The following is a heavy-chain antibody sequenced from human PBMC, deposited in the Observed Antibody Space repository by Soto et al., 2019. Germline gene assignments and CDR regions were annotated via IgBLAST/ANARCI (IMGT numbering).Heavy chain of an antibody. CDR2: IYYSGST. J-gene: IGHJ6*02. Sequence: QVQLQESGPGLVKPSQTLSLTCTVSGGSISSGGYYWSWIRQHPGKGLEWIGYIYYSGSTYYNPSLKSRVTIAVDTSKNQFSLKLSSVTAADTAVYYCARDLYRGYCISTSCYPPLSYYGMDVWGQGTTVTVSS. V-gene: IGHV4-31*03. D-gene: IGHD2-2*01. CDR3: ARDLYRGYCISTSCYPPLSYYGMDV. CDR1: GGSISSGGYY.